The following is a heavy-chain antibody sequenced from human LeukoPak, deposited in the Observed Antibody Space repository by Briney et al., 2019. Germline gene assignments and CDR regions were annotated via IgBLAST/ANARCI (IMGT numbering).Heavy chain of an antibody. D-gene: IGHD3-10*01. Sequence: SETLSLTCTVSGGSISSGSYYWSWIRQPAGKGLEWIGRIYTSGSTNYNPSLKSRVTISVDTSKNQFSLKLGSVTAADTAVYYCARGTPYYYGSGSYFDYWGQGTLVTVSS. CDR3: ARGTPYYYGSGSYFDY. V-gene: IGHV4-61*02. J-gene: IGHJ4*02. CDR1: GGSISSGSYY. CDR2: IYTSGST.